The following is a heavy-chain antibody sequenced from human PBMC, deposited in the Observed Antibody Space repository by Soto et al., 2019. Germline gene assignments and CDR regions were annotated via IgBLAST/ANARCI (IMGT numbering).Heavy chain of an antibody. Sequence: GESLKISCQGSGYSFTSNWIGWVRQMPGKGLEWMGIINPADSDIKYSPSFQGQVTISADKSIGTAYLQWSSLKASDTAMYYCARHQRDDASRKIDCWGQGTLVTVSS. CDR2: INPADSDI. D-gene: IGHD3-16*01. J-gene: IGHJ4*02. CDR3: ARHQRDDASRKIDC. V-gene: IGHV5-51*01. CDR1: GYSFTSNW.